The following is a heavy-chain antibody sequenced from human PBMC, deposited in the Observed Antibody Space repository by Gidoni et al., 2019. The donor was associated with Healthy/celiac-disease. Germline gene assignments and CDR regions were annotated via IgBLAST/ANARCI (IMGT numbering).Heavy chain of an antibody. J-gene: IGHJ5*02. Sequence: QVQLQQSGPGLVKPSQTLSLTCPISGDSVSSNSAAWNWIRQSPSRGLEWLGRTYYRSKWYNDYAVSVKSRITINPDTSKNQFSLQLNSVTPEDTAVYYCARVGYYYGSGSYGWFDPWGQGTLVTVSS. CDR3: ARVGYYYGSGSYGWFDP. CDR2: TYYRSKWYN. D-gene: IGHD3-10*01. V-gene: IGHV6-1*01. CDR1: GDSVSSNSAA.